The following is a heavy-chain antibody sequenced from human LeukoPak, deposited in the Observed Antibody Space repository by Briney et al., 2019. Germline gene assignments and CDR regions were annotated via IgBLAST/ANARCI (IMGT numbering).Heavy chain of an antibody. CDR1: GGTFSSYA. CDR3: ARGGWELLSLGYYYYYMDV. CDR2: IIPIFGTA. Sequence: SVKVSCKASGGTFSSYAISWVRQAPGQGLEWMGGIIPIFGTANYAQKFQGRVTITADESTSTAYMELSSLRSEDTAVYYCARGGWELLSLGYYYYYMDVWGKGTTVTISS. J-gene: IGHJ6*03. D-gene: IGHD1-26*01. V-gene: IGHV1-69*13.